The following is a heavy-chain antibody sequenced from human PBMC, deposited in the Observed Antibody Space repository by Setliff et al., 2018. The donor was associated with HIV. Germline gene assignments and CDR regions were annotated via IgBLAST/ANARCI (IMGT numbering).Heavy chain of an antibody. CDR3: ARSYCAADCAHNSPRGMDV. CDR2: VYTTGSA. Sequence: PSETLSLTCTVSGASFIRSRYYWSWIRQPAGKGLEWIGHVYTTGSASYNPSLESRVTILEALSKNQFSLNLDSVTAADTAVYYCARSYCAADCAHNSPRGMDVWGQGTTVTVSS. V-gene: IGHV4-61*09. J-gene: IGHJ6*02. CDR1: GASFIRSRYY. D-gene: IGHD2-21*02.